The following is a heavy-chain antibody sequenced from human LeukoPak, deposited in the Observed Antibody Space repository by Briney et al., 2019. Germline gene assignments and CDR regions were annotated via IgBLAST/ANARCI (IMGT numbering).Heavy chain of an antibody. CDR3: AREWSSGWAEFDY. V-gene: IGHV4-59*01. Sequence: PSETLSLTCTVSGGSISSYYWSWIRQPPGKGLEWIGDTYDSGSTNYNPSLKSRVTISVDTSKNQFSLKLSSVTAADTAVYYCAREWSSGWAEFDYWGQGTLVTVSS. CDR1: GGSISSYY. J-gene: IGHJ4*02. D-gene: IGHD6-25*01. CDR2: TYDSGST.